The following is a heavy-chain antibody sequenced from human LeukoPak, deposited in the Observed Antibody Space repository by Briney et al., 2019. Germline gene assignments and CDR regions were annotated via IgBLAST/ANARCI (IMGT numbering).Heavy chain of an antibody. CDR1: GFTFSSNG. V-gene: IGHV3-23*01. D-gene: IGHD2-2*01. CDR2: ISGDAGRT. Sequence: GGSLRLSCAASGFTFSSNGMNWVRQAPGKGLEWVSGISGDAGRTYYADSVKGRFTISRDNAKNSLYLQMNSLRAEDTAVYYCARDIGMAAIVDYWGQGTLVTVSS. CDR3: ARDIGMAAIVDY. J-gene: IGHJ4*02.